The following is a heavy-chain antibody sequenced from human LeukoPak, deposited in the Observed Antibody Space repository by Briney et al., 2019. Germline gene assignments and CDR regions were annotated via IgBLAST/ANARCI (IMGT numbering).Heavy chain of an antibody. J-gene: IGHJ5*02. D-gene: IGHD6-13*01. CDR2: IYYSGST. CDR3: ARAYSSSWYWFDP. CDR1: GGSISSGGYY. Sequence: SGTLSLTCTVSGGSISSGGYYWSWIRQHPGKGLEWIGYIYYSGSTYYNPSLKSRVTISVDTSKNQFSLKLSSVTAADTAVYYCARAYSSSWYWFDPWGQGTLDTVSS. V-gene: IGHV4-31*03.